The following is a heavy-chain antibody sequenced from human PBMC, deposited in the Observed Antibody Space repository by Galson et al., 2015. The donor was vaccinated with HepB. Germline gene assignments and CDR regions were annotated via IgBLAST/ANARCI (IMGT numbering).Heavy chain of an antibody. J-gene: IGHJ6*02. Sequence: SVKVSCKASGYTFTSYAMNWVRQAPGQGLEWMGWINTNTGNPTYAQGFTGRFVFSLDTSVSTAYLQISSLKAEDTAMYYCARPLVPAANDYYYGMDVWGQGTTVTVSS. V-gene: IGHV7-4-1*02. CDR2: INTNTGNP. CDR1: GYTFTSYA. D-gene: IGHD2-2*01. CDR3: ARPLVPAANDYYYGMDV.